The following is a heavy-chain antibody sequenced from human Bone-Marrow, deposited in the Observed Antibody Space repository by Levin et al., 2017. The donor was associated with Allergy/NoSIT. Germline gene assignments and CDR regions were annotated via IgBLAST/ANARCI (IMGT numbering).Heavy chain of an antibody. CDR3: AREDGSTFDS. V-gene: IGHV4-31*03. J-gene: IGHJ4*02. D-gene: IGHD5-24*01. Sequence: SQTLSLTCTVSGGSISSGGYHWSWIRQHAGKGLEWIGYIYYSGSTYYNPSLKSRAMISLDTSKNQFSLTVTSATAADAAVYYCAREDGSTFDSWGQGTLVTVSS. CDR1: GGSISSGGYH. CDR2: IYYSGST.